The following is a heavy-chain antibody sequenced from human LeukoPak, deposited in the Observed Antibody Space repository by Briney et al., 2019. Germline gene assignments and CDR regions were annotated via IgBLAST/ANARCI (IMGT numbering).Heavy chain of an antibody. CDR2: INTDGSTT. CDR3: TTEEVRTTVTTAAFGI. V-gene: IGHV3-74*01. J-gene: IGHJ3*02. CDR1: GLTFSSYW. D-gene: IGHD4-17*01. Sequence: GGSLRLSCAASGLTFSSYWMHWVRQAPGKGLVWVSRINTDGSTTNYADSVKGRFTISRDNAKDTLYLQMNSLRAEDTAVYYCTTEEVRTTVTTAAFGIWGQGTMVTVSS.